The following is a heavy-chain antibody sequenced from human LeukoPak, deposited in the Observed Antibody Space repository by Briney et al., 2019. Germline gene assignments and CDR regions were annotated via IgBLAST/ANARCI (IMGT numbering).Heavy chain of an antibody. D-gene: IGHD6-13*01. J-gene: IGHJ4*02. CDR1: GFIFSSNT. Sequence: GGSLSLSCAASGFIFSSNTMNWVRQAPGKRLEWIALISGSSSSINHADSVKGRFTISRDNAKNSLYLQMNTLRPEDTAVYYCATPPHNARGQQAMVWGQGTLVTVSS. CDR3: ATPPHNARGQQAMV. CDR2: ISGSSSSI. V-gene: IGHV3-21*01.